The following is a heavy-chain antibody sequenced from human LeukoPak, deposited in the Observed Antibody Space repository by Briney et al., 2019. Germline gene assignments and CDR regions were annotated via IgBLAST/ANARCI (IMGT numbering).Heavy chain of an antibody. D-gene: IGHD2-2*01. V-gene: IGHV3-23*01. CDR2: ISASGNSP. CDR3: VKRDCPTTYCYGFDD. J-gene: IGHJ4*02. CDR1: GFTFSSCV. Sequence: GGSLRLSCVTSGFTFSSCVMAWVRQAPGKGLEWVSSISASGNSPYYADSVKGRFTISRDNSMNTLSLQMNSLRVDDTALYYCVKRDCPTTYCYGFDDWGQGTLVTVSS.